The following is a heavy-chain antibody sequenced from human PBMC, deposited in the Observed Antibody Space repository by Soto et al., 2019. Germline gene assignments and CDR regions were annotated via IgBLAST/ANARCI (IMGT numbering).Heavy chain of an antibody. CDR2: IYYSGST. J-gene: IGHJ6*02. CDR1: GGSISSSSYY. Sequence: SETLSLTCTVSGGSISSSSYYWGWIRQPPGKGLEWIGSIYYSGSTYYNPSLKSRVTISVDTSKNQFSLKLSSVTAADTAVYYCASRPTFSRGMCSGYYHNFYYYYGMDVWGQGTTVTVSS. V-gene: IGHV4-39*07. D-gene: IGHD3-22*01. CDR3: ASRPTFSRGMCSGYYHNFYYYYGMDV.